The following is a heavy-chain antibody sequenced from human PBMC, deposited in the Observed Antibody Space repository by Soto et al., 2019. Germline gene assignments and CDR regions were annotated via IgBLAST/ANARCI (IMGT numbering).Heavy chain of an antibody. CDR2: ISGSGVST. CDR3: AKDTARIAVAGTNY. Sequence: PGGSLRLSCAASGFTFSSYSISWVRQAPWKGLEWVSAISGSGVSTYYADSVKGRFTISRDNSKNTLYLQMNSLRAEDTAVYYCAKDTARIAVAGTNYWGQGTLVAVPS. D-gene: IGHD6-19*01. CDR1: GFTFSSYS. J-gene: IGHJ4*02. V-gene: IGHV3-23*01.